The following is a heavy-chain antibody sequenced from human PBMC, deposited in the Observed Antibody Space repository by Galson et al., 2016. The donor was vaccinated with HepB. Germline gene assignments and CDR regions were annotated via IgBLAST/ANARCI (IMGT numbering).Heavy chain of an antibody. CDR2: ISGSGGNT. V-gene: IGHV3-23*01. CDR1: GFTFSGYN. J-gene: IGHJ4*02. Sequence: SLRLSCAASGFTFSGYNINWVRQAPGKGLEWASGISGSGGNTYYADSVKGRFTISRDNSKKTLYLQMNGLGAEDTAVYFCAKARSVHLLLFDSWGQGNLVTVSS. D-gene: IGHD2-15*01. CDR3: AKARSVHLLLFDS.